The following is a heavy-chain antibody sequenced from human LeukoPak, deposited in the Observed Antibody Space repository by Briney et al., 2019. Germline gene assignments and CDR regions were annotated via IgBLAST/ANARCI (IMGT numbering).Heavy chain of an antibody. D-gene: IGHD6-13*01. CDR3: VKGRRQLVEGVFDY. Sequence: GRSLRLSCAASGFMFSSYGMHWVRQAPGKGLEWVAVIWYDENIKYYADSVKGRFTISRDNSENTLFLQMDSLRVEDTAVYFCVKGRRQLVEGVFDYWGQGTLVTVSS. J-gene: IGHJ4*02. CDR2: IWYDENIK. V-gene: IGHV3-30*18. CDR1: GFMFSSYG.